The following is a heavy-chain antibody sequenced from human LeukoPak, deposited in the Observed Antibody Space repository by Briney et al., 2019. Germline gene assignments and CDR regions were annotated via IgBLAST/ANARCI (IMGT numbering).Heavy chain of an antibody. CDR2: IKQHGSEK. J-gene: IGHJ4*02. Sequence: GGSLRLSCAVSGFTFSRYWMSWVRQAPGKGLEWVANIKQHGSEKHYVDSVKGRFTIARDNAKNSLDLQMNTVRAEDTAVYYCARTFWSGNGYYFEYWGQGSLVTVSS. CDR1: GFTFSRYW. V-gene: IGHV3-7*04. CDR3: ARTFWSGNGYYFEY. D-gene: IGHD3-3*01.